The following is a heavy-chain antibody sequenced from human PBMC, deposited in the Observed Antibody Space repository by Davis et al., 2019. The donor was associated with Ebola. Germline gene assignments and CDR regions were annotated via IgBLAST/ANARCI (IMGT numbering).Heavy chain of an antibody. Sequence: SETLSLTCTVSGGSIRTNYWSWIRQPPGKGLEWIGYIYYSGSTYYNPSLKSRVTISVDTPNNQFSLKLSSVTAADAAIYYCARRYSGRYSYYYGMDVWGKGTTVTVSS. V-gene: IGHV4-59*12. D-gene: IGHD1-26*01. CDR3: ARRYSGRYSYYYGMDV. CDR2: IYYSGST. J-gene: IGHJ6*04. CDR1: GGSIRTNY.